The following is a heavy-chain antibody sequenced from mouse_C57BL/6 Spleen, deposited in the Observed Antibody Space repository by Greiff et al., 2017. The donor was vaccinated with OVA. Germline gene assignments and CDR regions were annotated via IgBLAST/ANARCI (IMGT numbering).Heavy chain of an antibody. CDR3: ARAGYDGWYFDV. D-gene: IGHD2-2*01. V-gene: IGHV1-19*01. CDR1: GYTFTDYY. J-gene: IGHJ1*03. Sequence: VQLQQSGPVLVKPGASVKMSCKASGYTFTDYYMNWVKQSHGKSLEWIGVINPYNGGTSYNQKFKGKATLTVDKSSSTAYMELNSLTSEDSAVYYCARAGYDGWYFDVWGTGTTVTVSS. CDR2: INPYNGGT.